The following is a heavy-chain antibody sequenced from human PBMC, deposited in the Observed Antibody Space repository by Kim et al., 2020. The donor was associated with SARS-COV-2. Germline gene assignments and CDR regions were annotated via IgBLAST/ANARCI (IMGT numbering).Heavy chain of an antibody. CDR2: T. D-gene: IGHD2-15*01. J-gene: IGHJ4*02. V-gene: IGHV4-59*09. Sequence: TDYDPPLKGRVTISVDTSKNQVSLQLYSVTAADAAVYYCARGDGYSLEFDYWGQGTLVTVSS. CDR3: ARGDGYSLEFDY.